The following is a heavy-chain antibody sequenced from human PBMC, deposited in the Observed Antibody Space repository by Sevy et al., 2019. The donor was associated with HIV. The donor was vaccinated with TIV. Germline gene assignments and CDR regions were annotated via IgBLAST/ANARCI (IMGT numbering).Heavy chain of an antibody. CDR2: ISYDGSNK. CDR1: GFTFSGYS. CDR3: ARGGGGDYYFDYGMDV. J-gene: IGHJ6*02. Sequence: GGSLRLSCAASGFTFSGYSMHWVRQAPGKGLEWVAVISYDGSNKYYVDSVKGRFTISRDNSKNTLYLQMNSLRAEDTAVDYCARGGGGDYYFDYGMDVWGQGTMVTVSS. D-gene: IGHD2-21*01. V-gene: IGHV3-30-3*01.